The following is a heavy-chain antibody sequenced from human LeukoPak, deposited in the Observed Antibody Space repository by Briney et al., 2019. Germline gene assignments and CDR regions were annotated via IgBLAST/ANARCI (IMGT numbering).Heavy chain of an antibody. J-gene: IGHJ5*02. Sequence: PSETLSLTCTVSGGSVSSGNYYWSWIRQPPGKGLEWIGYISYSGSTNYNPSLKSRVTISVDTSKNQFSLKLSSVTAAGTAVYYCARVRYDFWSGYPHRPSYNWFDPWGQGTLVTVSS. V-gene: IGHV4-61*01. CDR2: ISYSGST. CDR1: GGSVSSGNYY. CDR3: ARVRYDFWSGYPHRPSYNWFDP. D-gene: IGHD3-3*01.